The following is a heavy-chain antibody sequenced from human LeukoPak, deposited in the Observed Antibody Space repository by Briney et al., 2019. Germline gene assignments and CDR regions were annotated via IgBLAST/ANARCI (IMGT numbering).Heavy chain of an antibody. CDR3: ARGPGYYDSSGYYHYYGMDV. Sequence: SETLSLTCAVYGGSFSGYYWSWIRQPPGKGLEWIGEINHSGSTNYNPSLKSRDTISVDTSKNQFSLKLSSVTAADTAVYYCARGPGYYDSSGYYHYYGMDVWGQGTTVTVSS. CDR2: INHSGST. CDR1: GGSFSGYY. V-gene: IGHV4-34*01. D-gene: IGHD3-22*01. J-gene: IGHJ6*02.